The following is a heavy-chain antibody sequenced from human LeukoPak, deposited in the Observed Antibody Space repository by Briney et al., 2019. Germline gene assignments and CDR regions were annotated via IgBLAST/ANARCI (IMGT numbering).Heavy chain of an antibody. V-gene: IGHV4-59*01. Sequence: SETLSLTCTVSGGSISSYYWSWIRQPPEKGLEWIGYIYYSGSTNYNPSLKSRVTISVDTSKNQFSLKLSSVTAADTAVYYCARGRGYSSGWYSHWGQGTLVTVSS. J-gene: IGHJ4*02. CDR1: GGSISSYY. D-gene: IGHD6-19*01. CDR3: ARGRGYSSGWYSH. CDR2: IYYSGST.